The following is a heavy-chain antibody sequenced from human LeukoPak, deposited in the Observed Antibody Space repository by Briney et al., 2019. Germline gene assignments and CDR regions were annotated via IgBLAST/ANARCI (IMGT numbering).Heavy chain of an antibody. V-gene: IGHV3-9*01. J-gene: IGHJ6*02. CDR1: GFTFDDYA. Sequence: GRSLRLSCAASGFTFDDYAMHWVRQAPGKGLEWVSGISWNSGSIGYADSVKGRFTISRDNAKNTLYLQMNSLRAEDTAVYYCARDRDILVNGMDVWGQGTTVTVSS. D-gene: IGHD2-2*01. CDR3: ARDRDILVNGMDV. CDR2: ISWNSGSI.